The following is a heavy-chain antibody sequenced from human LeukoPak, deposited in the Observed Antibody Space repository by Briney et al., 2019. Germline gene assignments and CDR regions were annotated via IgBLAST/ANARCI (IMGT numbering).Heavy chain of an antibody. CDR2: ISGSDDTP. Sequence: PGGSLRLSCAASGFTFSSYAMSWVRQAPGKGLEWVSTISGSDDTPYYADSVKGRFTISRGNAKNSLYLQMNSLRAEDTAVYYCAKVGKGDSSGDFPDYWGQGTLVTVSS. CDR1: GFTFSSYA. V-gene: IGHV3-23*01. CDR3: AKVGKGDSSGDFPDY. J-gene: IGHJ4*02. D-gene: IGHD3-22*01.